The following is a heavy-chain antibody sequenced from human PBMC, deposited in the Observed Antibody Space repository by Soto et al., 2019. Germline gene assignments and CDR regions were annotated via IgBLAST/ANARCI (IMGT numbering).Heavy chain of an antibody. J-gene: IGHJ6*03. CDR3: ARESVVVAATLSHYYYMDV. V-gene: IGHV1-69*08. CDR2: IIPILGIA. Sequence: QVPLVQSGAEVKKPGSSVKVSCKASGGTFSSYTISWVRQAPGQGLEWMGRIIPILGIANYAQKFQGRVTITADKPTSTAYMELSSLRSEDTAVYYCARESVVVAATLSHYYYMDVWGKGTTVTVSS. CDR1: GGTFSSYT. D-gene: IGHD2-15*01.